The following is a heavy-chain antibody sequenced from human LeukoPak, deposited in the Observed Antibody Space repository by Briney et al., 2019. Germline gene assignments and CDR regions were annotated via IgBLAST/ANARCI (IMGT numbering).Heavy chain of an antibody. CDR2: IYSGGST. V-gene: IGHV3-66*01. CDR3: AREGYSSGWYANYFDY. J-gene: IGHJ4*02. CDR1: GFTVSSNY. D-gene: IGHD6-19*01. Sequence: GGSLRLSCAASGFTVSSNYMSWVRQAPGKGLEWVSVIYSGGSTYYADSVKGRFAISRDNSKNTLYLQMNSLRAEDTAVYYCAREGYSSGWYANYFDYWGQGTLVTVSS.